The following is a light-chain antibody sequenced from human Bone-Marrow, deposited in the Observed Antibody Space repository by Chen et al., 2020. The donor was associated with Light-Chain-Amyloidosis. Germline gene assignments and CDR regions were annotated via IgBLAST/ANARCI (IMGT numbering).Light chain of an antibody. CDR1: QSISRG. Sequence: EIVMTQSQATLSVSPGERATLSCRASQSISRGLAWYQHKPGQAPRLLIYDASTRAIGIPARFSGSGSGTEFTLTISSLQSEDFAVYYCQQYNNWPPWTFGQGTKVEIK. J-gene: IGKJ1*01. V-gene: IGKV3-15*01. CDR2: DAS. CDR3: QQYNNWPPWT.